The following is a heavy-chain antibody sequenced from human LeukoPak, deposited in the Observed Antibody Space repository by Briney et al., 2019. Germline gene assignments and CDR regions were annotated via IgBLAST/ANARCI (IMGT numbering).Heavy chain of an antibody. V-gene: IGHV3-23*01. CDR1: GFTFSNYA. J-gene: IGHJ4*02. Sequence: GGSLGLSCAASGFTFSNYAMSWVRQAPGKGLEWVAVISASSYSTSYADSVKGRFTISRDSSKNTLFLQTNSLRVEDTAVYYCARDPPGIAASGTYYWGQGTLVTVSS. D-gene: IGHD6-13*01. CDR2: ISASSYST. CDR3: ARDPPGIAASGTYY.